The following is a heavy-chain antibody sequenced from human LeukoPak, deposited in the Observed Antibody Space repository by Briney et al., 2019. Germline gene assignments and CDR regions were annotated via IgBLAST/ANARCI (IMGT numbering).Heavy chain of an antibody. CDR2: ISYDGSNK. CDR3: ARSNDYGDYQLGY. D-gene: IGHD4-17*01. V-gene: IGHV3-30*04. Sequence: PGGSLRLSCAASGFTFSRYAMHWVRQAPGKGLEWVAVISYDGSNKYYADSVKGRFTISRDNSKNTLYLQMNSLRAEDTAVYYCARSNDYGDYQLGYWGQGTLVTVSS. J-gene: IGHJ4*02. CDR1: GFTFSRYA.